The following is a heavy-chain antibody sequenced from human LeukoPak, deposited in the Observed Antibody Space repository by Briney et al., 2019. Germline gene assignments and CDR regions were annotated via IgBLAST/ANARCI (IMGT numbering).Heavy chain of an antibody. CDR3: ARERGDLRGDAFDI. J-gene: IGHJ3*02. Sequence: PSETLSLTCTVSGVSFSTYYWTWIRQPAGGGLEWIGRIYSSGNTNYNPSLESRVTMPIDTSKDQFSLKLTSVTAADTAVYYCARERGDLRGDAFDIWGQGTVVTVSS. D-gene: IGHD3-10*01. V-gene: IGHV4-4*07. CDR1: GVSFSTYY. CDR2: IYSSGNT.